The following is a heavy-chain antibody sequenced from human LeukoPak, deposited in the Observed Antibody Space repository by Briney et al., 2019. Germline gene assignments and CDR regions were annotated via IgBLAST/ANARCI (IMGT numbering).Heavy chain of an antibody. CDR1: GGSISSYF. D-gene: IGHD6-19*01. CDR3: ASADGSGWYYFDS. CDR2: IYNSGST. Sequence: SEILSLTCTVSGGSISSYFWSWSRQPPGKGLEWIGYIYNSGSTNYNSSLKRPVTISVDTSKNQFPLKLTSVTAADTAVYYCASADGSGWYYFDSWGQGTLVTVSS. V-gene: IGHV4-59*01. J-gene: IGHJ4*02.